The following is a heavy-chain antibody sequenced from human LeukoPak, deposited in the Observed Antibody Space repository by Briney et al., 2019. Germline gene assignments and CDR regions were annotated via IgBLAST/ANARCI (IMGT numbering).Heavy chain of an antibody. Sequence: ASVKVSCKASGYTFTGYYTHWVRQAPGQGLEWMGWINPNSGGTNYAQKFQGRVTMTRDTSISTAYMELSRLRSDDTAVYYCANDLGWIQLNLGRGQGTLVTVSS. CDR1: GYTFTGYY. CDR3: ANDLGWIQLNLG. CDR2: INPNSGGT. D-gene: IGHD5-18*01. J-gene: IGHJ4*02. V-gene: IGHV1-2*02.